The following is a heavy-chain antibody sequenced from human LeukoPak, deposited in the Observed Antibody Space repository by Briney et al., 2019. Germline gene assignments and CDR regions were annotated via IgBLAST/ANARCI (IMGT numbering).Heavy chain of an antibody. J-gene: IGHJ4*02. CDR1: GFTFSSFE. D-gene: IGHD4-17*01. Sequence: PGGSLRLSCAASGFTFSSFEMNWVRQAPGKGLEWVSSISSSSSYIYYADSVKGRFTISRDNAKNSLYLQMNSLRAEDTAVYYCETTGGVTTEDYWGQGTLVTVSS. CDR2: ISSSSSYI. V-gene: IGHV3-21*01. CDR3: ETTGGVTTEDY.